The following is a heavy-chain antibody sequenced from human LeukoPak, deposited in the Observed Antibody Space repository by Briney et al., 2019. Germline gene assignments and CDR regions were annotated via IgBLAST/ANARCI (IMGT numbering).Heavy chain of an antibody. D-gene: IGHD1-26*01. CDR2: ISSSGSTT. V-gene: IGHV3-11*01. CDR1: GFTFSDYY. Sequence: PGGSLRLSCAASGFTFSDYYMSWIRQAPGKGLGWVSYISSSGSTTYYADSVKGRVTISRDNSKNTLYLQMNSLRADDTAVYYCAKDRSISGSSENNWFDPWGRGTLVTVSS. CDR3: AKDRSISGSSENNWFDP. J-gene: IGHJ5*02.